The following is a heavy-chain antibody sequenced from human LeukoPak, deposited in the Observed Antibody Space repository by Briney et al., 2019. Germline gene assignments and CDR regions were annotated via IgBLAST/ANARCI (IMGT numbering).Heavy chain of an antibody. CDR1: GFTFSSYN. CDR2: ISSSGSTT. CDR3: ARGYCSGGSCYFDY. Sequence: GESLKISCAASGFTFSSYNMNWVRQAPGKGLEWVSYISSSGSTTYYADSVKGRFTISRDNAKNSLYLQMNSLRAEDTAVYYCARGYCSGGSCYFDYWGQGTLVTVSS. V-gene: IGHV3-48*03. J-gene: IGHJ4*02. D-gene: IGHD2-15*01.